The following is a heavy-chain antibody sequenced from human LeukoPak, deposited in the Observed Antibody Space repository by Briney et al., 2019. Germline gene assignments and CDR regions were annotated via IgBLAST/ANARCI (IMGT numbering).Heavy chain of an antibody. Sequence: GGSLRLSCAASGFTFSTYWIHWVRQAPGKGLMWVSLISGDGSNTRYADSVKGRFTISRDNAKNTLYLQMNSLRAEDTAVYYCARGRYCSGGSCYPHQVDYWGQGTLVTVSS. D-gene: IGHD2-15*01. CDR3: ARGRYCSGGSCYPHQVDY. V-gene: IGHV3-74*01. J-gene: IGHJ4*02. CDR2: ISGDGSNT. CDR1: GFTFSTYW.